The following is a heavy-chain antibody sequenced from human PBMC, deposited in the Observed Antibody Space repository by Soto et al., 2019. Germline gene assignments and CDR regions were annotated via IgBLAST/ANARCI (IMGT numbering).Heavy chain of an antibody. CDR1: GFSFSSYN. Sequence: EVQLVESGGGLVKPGGSERLSCAASGFSFSSYNMNWVRQAPGKGLEWVSSISSGSKNIWYADSVKGRFTISRDNAKNSLFLQMNSLTAEDTAVYYCARDLISGGYWGQGTMVTVSS. CDR3: ARDLISGGY. CDR2: ISSGSKNI. V-gene: IGHV3-21*02. J-gene: IGHJ4*02. D-gene: IGHD3-10*01.